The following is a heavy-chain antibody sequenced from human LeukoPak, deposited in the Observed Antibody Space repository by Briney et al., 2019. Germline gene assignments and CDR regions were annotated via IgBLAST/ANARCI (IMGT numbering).Heavy chain of an antibody. J-gene: IGHJ4*02. CDR1: GGSISSYY. D-gene: IGHD1-26*01. CDR2: IYTSGST. CDR3: ARVVGATERYFDY. V-gene: IGHV4-4*07. Sequence: SVTLSLTCTVSGGSISSYYWSWIRQPAGKGLEWIGRIYTSGSTNYNPSLKSRVTISVDKSKNQFSLKLSSVTAADTAVYYCARVVGATERYFDYWGQGTLVTVSS.